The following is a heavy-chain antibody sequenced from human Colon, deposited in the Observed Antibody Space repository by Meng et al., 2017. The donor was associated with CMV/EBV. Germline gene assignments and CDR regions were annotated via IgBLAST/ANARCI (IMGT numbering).Heavy chain of an antibody. CDR2: IFYTGTT. V-gene: IGHV4-39*07. Sequence: QLQLQEPGPGLVRPSEPLSLTCTVSGGSISSSSYYWAWIRQPPGKGLEWIGSIFYTGTTYYKPSLKSRVTISVDTSKTQFSLKLSSVTAADTAVYYCIRETTGSSSSYWGQGTLVTVSS. D-gene: IGHD6-6*01. J-gene: IGHJ4*02. CDR1: GGSISSSSYY. CDR3: IRETTGSSSSY.